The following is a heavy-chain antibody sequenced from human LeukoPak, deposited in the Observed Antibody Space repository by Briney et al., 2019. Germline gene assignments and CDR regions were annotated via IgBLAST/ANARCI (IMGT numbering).Heavy chain of an antibody. CDR3: ARDLAYSRLDY. J-gene: IGHJ4*02. CDR1: GLTFSSSW. D-gene: IGHD5-18*01. CDR2: INPDGNKR. Sequence: GGSLRLSCAVSGLTFSSSWMDWVRQAPGKGLEWVASINPDGNKRYSADSVKGRFTISRDNAENSLYLQMNSLRVEDTAFYYCARDLAYSRLDYWGQGMLVTVSS. V-gene: IGHV3-7*01.